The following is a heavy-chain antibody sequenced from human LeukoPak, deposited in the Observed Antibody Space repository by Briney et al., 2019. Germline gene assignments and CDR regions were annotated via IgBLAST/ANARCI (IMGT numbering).Heavy chain of an antibody. V-gene: IGHV4-59*01. CDR1: GGSISSYY. J-gene: IGHJ4*02. CDR2: IYYSGST. Sequence: KASETLSLTCTVSGGSISSYYWSWIRPPPGKGLEWIGYIYYSGSTNYNPSLKSRVTISVDTSKNQFSLKLSSVTAADTAVYYCARSYDSSGYYWSFDYWGQGTLVTVSS. CDR3: ARSYDSSGYYWSFDY. D-gene: IGHD3-22*01.